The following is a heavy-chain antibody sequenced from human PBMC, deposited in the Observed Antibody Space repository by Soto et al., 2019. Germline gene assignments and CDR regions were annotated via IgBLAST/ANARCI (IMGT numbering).Heavy chain of an antibody. CDR2: IYHSGST. D-gene: IGHD6-6*01. CDR1: GGSISRSNW. CDR3: ARWSIAALVYYYYGMDV. Sequence: QVQLQESGPGLVKPSGTLSLTCAVSGGSISRSNWWSWVRQPPGKGLEWIGEIYHSGSTNYNPSLKSRVTISVDKSKNQFSLKLSSVTAADTAVYYCARWSIAALVYYYYGMDVWGQGTTVTVSS. V-gene: IGHV4-4*02. J-gene: IGHJ6*02.